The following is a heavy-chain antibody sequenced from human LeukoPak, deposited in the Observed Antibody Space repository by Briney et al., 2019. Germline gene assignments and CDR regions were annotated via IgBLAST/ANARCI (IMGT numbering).Heavy chain of an antibody. CDR2: ISYDGGNK. D-gene: IGHD3-10*01. CDR1: GFTFSSYA. CDR3: ARGFTMDAFDI. J-gene: IGHJ3*02. V-gene: IGHV3-30*04. Sequence: PGGSLRLSCAASGFTFSSYAMHWVRQAPGKGLEWVAVISYDGGNKYYADSVKGRLTISRDNSKNTLYLQMNSLRAEDTAVYHCARGFTMDAFDIWGQGTMVTVSS.